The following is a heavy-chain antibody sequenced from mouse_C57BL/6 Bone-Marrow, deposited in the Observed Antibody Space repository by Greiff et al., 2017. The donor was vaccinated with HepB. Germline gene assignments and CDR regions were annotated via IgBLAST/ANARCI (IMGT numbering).Heavy chain of an antibody. Sequence: EVMLVESGGGLVQPGESLKLSCEANEYEFPSHDMSWVRKTPEKRLEWVAAINSDGGSTYYPDTMERRFIISRDNTKKTLYLQMSRLRSEDTALYYCARRDASMAMDYWGQGTSVTVSS. J-gene: IGHJ4*01. CDR1: EYEFPSHD. CDR3: ARRDASMAMDY. V-gene: IGHV5-2*01. D-gene: IGHD2-3*01. CDR2: INSDGGST.